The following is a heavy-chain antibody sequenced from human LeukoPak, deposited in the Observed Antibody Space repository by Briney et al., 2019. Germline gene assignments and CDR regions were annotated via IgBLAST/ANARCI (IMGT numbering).Heavy chain of an antibody. V-gene: IGHV4-31*11. CDR2: IYYSGST. J-gene: IGHJ6*02. CDR3: ATISSPGNYYGMDV. Sequence: SETLSLTCAVYGGSFSGYYWSWIRQHPGKGLEWIGYIYYSGSTYYNPSLKSRVTISVDTSKNQFSLKLSSVTAADTAVYYCATISSPGNYYGMDVWGQGTTVTVSS. D-gene: IGHD6-6*01. CDR1: GGSFSGYY.